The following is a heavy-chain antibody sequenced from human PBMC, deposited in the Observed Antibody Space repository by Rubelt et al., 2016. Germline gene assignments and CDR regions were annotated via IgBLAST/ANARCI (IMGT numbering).Heavy chain of an antibody. Sequence: QVQLQESGPGLVKPSETLSLTCTVSGGSISSYYWSWIRQPPGKGLEWIGSIYSSGSTYYNPSLKSRVTISEDTSKNQFSLKLSSVTAADTAVYYCAKVDTHYYDAMDLWGQGTTVTVSS. J-gene: IGHJ6*02. V-gene: IGHV4-39*07. CDR1: GGSISSYY. CDR2: IYSSGST. CDR3: AKVDTHYYDAMDL. D-gene: IGHD5-18*01.